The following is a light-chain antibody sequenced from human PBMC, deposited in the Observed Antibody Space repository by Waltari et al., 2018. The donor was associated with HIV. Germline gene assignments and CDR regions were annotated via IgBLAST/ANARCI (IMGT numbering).Light chain of an antibody. CDR2: ATS. V-gene: IGKV3-20*01. CDR3: QQYVTTLYS. J-gene: IGKJ2*03. CDR1: QTVTNNY. Sequence: EIVLTPSPGTLSLSPGERATLSCRASQTVTNNYLAWYQQKAGQAPRLLIYATSTRATGIPDRFSGSGSGTDFTLTISRLEPEDFAMYYCQQYVTTLYSFGQGTKLEIK.